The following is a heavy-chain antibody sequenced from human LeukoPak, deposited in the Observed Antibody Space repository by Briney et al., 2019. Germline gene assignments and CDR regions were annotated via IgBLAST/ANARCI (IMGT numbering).Heavy chain of an antibody. J-gene: IGHJ4*02. CDR3: AKDRLKTAYYFDY. CDR1: GFTFSTYC. Sequence: GGSLRLSCAASGFTFSTYCMSWVRQAPGKGLEWVANINQYGSEKYYVDSVKGRFTISRDNAKNSLYLQMNSLRAEDTAVYYCAKDRLKTAYYFDYWGQGTLVTVSS. V-gene: IGHV3-7*01. D-gene: IGHD2-21*02. CDR2: INQYGSEK.